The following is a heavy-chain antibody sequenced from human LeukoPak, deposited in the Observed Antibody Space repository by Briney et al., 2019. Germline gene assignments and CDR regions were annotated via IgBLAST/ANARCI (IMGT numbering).Heavy chain of an antibody. D-gene: IGHD6-19*01. CDR2: ISGNGGST. CDR3: AKGKTGAGTGGHNFDY. V-gene: IGHV3-23*01. J-gene: IGHJ4*02. CDR1: GFTFSSYA. Sequence: QPGGSLRLSCAASGFTFSSYAMSWVRQAPGKGLEWVSSISGNGGSTYDADSVKGRFTISRDNSKNTLYLQMNSLRAEDTAIYYCAKGKTGAGTGGHNFDYWGQGTLVTISS.